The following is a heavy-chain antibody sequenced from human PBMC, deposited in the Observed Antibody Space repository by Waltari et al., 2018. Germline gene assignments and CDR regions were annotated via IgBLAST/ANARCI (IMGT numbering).Heavy chain of an antibody. CDR3: AKIRLAGGVLPFDY. Sequence: QVQLVESGGGVVQPGGSLRLSCAASGFTFSSYGMHWVRQAPGKGLEWVAFIRYDGSNKYYADSVKCRFTISRDNSKNTLYLQMNSLRAEDTAVYYCAKIRLAGGVLPFDYWGQGTLVTVSS. V-gene: IGHV3-30*02. CDR2: IRYDGSNK. D-gene: IGHD2-8*02. J-gene: IGHJ4*02. CDR1: GFTFSSYG.